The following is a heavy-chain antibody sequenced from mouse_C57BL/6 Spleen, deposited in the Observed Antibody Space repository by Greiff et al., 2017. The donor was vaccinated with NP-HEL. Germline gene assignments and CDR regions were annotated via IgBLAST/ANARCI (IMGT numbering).Heavy chain of an antibody. J-gene: IGHJ2*01. CDR1: GYTFTSYW. Sequence: VQLQQSGAELVRPGSSVKLSCKASGYTFTSYWMHWVKQRPIQGLEWIGNIDPSDSETHYNQKFKDKATLTVDKSSSTAYMQLSSLTSEDSAVYYCARNYGSSSYFDYWGQGTTLTVSS. CDR2: IDPSDSET. D-gene: IGHD1-1*01. V-gene: IGHV1-52*01. CDR3: ARNYGSSSYFDY.